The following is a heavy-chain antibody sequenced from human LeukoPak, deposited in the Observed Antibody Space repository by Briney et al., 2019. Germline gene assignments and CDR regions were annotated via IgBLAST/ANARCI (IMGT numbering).Heavy chain of an antibody. CDR2: IIPIFGTA. CDR3: ARDRYYDSSGYLGMDV. J-gene: IGHJ6*02. D-gene: IGHD3-22*01. Sequence: SVKVSCKASGGTSSSYAISWVRQAPGQGLEWMGGIIPIFGTANYAQKFQGRVTITTDESTSTAYMELSSLRSEDTAVYYCARDRYYDSSGYLGMDVWGQGTTVTVSS. V-gene: IGHV1-69*05. CDR1: GGTSSSYA.